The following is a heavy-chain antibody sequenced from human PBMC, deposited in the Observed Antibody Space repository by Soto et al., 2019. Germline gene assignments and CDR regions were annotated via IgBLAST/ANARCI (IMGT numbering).Heavy chain of an antibody. CDR1: GFTFNSYA. D-gene: IGHD3-3*01. CDR2: ISGSGGST. V-gene: IGHV3-23*01. J-gene: IGHJ6*04. Sequence: GGSLRLSCAASGFTFNSYAMSWVRQAPGKGLEWVSTISGSGGSTYNADSVKGRFTISRDNAKNTLYLQMNSLRAEDTAVYCCATYEFWSGSNLEMDVWGKGTTVTVSS. CDR3: ATYEFWSGSNLEMDV.